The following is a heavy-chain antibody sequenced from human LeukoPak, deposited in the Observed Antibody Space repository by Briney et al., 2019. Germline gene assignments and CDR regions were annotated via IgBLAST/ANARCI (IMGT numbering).Heavy chain of an antibody. CDR3: AKDRQPSTWLVHSILDS. J-gene: IGHJ4*02. Sequence: GGSLTLSCAASGFTFSSYAMSWVRQAPGKGLEWVSGISGSGSSAYYADSVKGRFTISRDNSKNTLCLQMNGLRAEDTAKYYCAKDRQPSTWLVHSILDSWGQGTLVTVSS. V-gene: IGHV3-23*01. D-gene: IGHD6-19*01. CDR2: ISGSGSSA. CDR1: GFTFSSYA.